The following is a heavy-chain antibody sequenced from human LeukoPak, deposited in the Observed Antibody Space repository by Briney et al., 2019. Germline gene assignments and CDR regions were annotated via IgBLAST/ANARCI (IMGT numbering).Heavy chain of an antibody. CDR2: VRYDRSDK. D-gene: IGHD3-22*01. J-gene: IGHJ6*03. V-gene: IGHV3-30*02. CDR1: GFSFSSYG. CDR3: AKGSYDCSRNCCPQYYYVDV. Sequence: GGSLRLSCAASGFSFSSYGMHWVRQAPGKGLEWVAFVRYDRSDKYYADSVKGRFSISRDNSENTLYLQMNSLRPEDTAVYYCAKGSYDCSRNCCPQYYYVDVWGKGTTVTVSS.